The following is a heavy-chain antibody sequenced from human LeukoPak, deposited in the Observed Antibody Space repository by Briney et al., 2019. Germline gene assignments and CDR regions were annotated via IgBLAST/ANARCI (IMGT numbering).Heavy chain of an antibody. V-gene: IGHV3-20*04. D-gene: IGHD2-2*02. J-gene: IGHJ4*02. CDR2: INWNGSST. CDR3: ARADSYCSSTSCYMVY. Sequence: GGSLRLSCAASGFTFEDYGMSWVRQAPGRGLEWVSGINWNGSSTGYADSVKGRFTISRDNAKNSLYLQMNSLRAEDTALYYCARADSYCSSTSCYMVYWGQGTLVTVSS. CDR1: GFTFEDYG.